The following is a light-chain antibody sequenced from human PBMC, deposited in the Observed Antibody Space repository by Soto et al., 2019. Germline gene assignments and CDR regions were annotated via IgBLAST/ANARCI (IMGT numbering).Light chain of an antibody. Sequence: EIVLTQSPATLSLSPGERATLSCRASQSVSSYLAWYQQKPGQAPRLLIYDASNRATGIPARFSGSGSGTDFTRTNSSLEPEDVAVYYCQQRSNWLTFGGGTKVEIK. V-gene: IGKV3-11*01. CDR1: QSVSSY. CDR2: DAS. J-gene: IGKJ4*01. CDR3: QQRSNWLT.